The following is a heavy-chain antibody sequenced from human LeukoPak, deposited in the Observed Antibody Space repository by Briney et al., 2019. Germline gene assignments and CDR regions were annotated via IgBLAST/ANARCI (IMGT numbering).Heavy chain of an antibody. D-gene: IGHD2-15*01. Sequence: SQTRSLTCTVSGGSISSGGYYWSGIRQHPREGLECIGYIYYSGITYYNPSLKSRVTISVDTSKNQFSLKLSSVTAADTAVYYCARGYCSGGSCYSGLFDYWGQGTLVTVSS. J-gene: IGHJ4*02. CDR1: GGSISSGGYY. CDR3: ARGYCSGGSCYSGLFDY. V-gene: IGHV4-31*03. CDR2: IYYSGIT.